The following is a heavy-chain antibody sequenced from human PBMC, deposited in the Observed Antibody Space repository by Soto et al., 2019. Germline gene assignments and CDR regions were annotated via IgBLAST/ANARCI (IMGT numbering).Heavy chain of an antibody. CDR3: ARAFCTNGVCYYFFDY. D-gene: IGHD2-8*01. V-gene: IGHV3-33*01. CDR2: IYYDGSNR. J-gene: IGHJ4*01. Sequence: GGSLRLSCAASGFTFGTYGMHWVRQAPGKGLEWVAVIYYDGSNRYYGDAVKGRFTISRDNSKSTLYLQMSSLRAEDTAVYYCARAFCTNGVCYYFFDYWGHGTLVTVSS. CDR1: GFTFGTYG.